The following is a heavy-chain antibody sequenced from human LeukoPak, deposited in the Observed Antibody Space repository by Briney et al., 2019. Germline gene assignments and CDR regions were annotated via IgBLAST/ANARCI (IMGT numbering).Heavy chain of an antibody. J-gene: IGHJ4*02. CDR3: ARESGSYEAYFDY. CDR2: IVVGSGNT. V-gene: IGHV1-58*02. Sequence: TSVNVSCTASGFTFTSSVMQWVRQARGQRLEWIGEIVVGSGNTNYAQKFQERVTITRDMSTSTAYVELSSLRSEDTAVYYCARESGSYEAYFDYWGQGTLVTVSS. D-gene: IGHD1-26*01. CDR1: GFTFTSSV.